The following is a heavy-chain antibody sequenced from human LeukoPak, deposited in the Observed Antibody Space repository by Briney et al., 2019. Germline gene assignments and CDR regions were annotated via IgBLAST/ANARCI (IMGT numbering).Heavy chain of an antibody. CDR3: ARASRGYNYLYFDY. CDR1: GFTVSNNY. J-gene: IGHJ4*02. V-gene: IGHV3-53*01. CDR2: IYSAGST. D-gene: IGHD5-18*01. Sequence: GGSLRLSCAASGFTVSNNYMTWVRQAPGKGLEWVSVIYSAGSTYYADSVKGRFTISRDNSKNTLNLQMNSLRAEDTAVYYCARASRGYNYLYFDYWGQGALATVSS.